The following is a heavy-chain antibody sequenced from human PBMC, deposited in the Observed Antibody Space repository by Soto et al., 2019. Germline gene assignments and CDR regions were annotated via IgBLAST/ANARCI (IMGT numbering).Heavy chain of an antibody. CDR2: VSAYNGYT. J-gene: IGHJ4*01. CDR1: GFTFSNYG. D-gene: IGHD6-19*01. Sequence: QGQLVQSGAEVKKPGASVKVSCKGSGFTFSNYGFNWVRQAPGQGLEWVGWVSAYNGYTKSEQNFQDRLIMTTDTSTNTAYMELRGLRPDETDLYYCARGPSIAVPEGPWGHGTLVTVSS. CDR3: ARGPSIAVPEGP. V-gene: IGHV1-18*01.